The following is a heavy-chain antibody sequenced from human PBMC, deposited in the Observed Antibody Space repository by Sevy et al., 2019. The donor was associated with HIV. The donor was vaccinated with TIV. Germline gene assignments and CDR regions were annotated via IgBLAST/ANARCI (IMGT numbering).Heavy chain of an antibody. D-gene: IGHD3-3*01. CDR3: AKDRTLFGVLYFDY. CDR1: GFTFNSHW. J-gene: IGHJ4*02. V-gene: IGHV3-23*01. CDR2: ISGSGETT. Sequence: GGSLRLSCAASGFTFNSHWMSWVRQAPGKGLEWVSAISGSGETTYFADSVKGRFTISRDNSKNTLYLQMNSLRAEDTAVYYCAKDRTLFGVLYFDYWGQGTLVTVSS.